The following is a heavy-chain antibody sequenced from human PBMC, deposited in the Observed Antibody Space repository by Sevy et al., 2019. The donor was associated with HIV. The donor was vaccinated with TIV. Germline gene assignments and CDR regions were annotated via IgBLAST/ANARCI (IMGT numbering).Heavy chain of an antibody. D-gene: IGHD3-22*01. CDR3: ARERGELHDSSCYGDAFDI. CDR1: GYTFTSYG. V-gene: IGHV1-18*04. J-gene: IGHJ3*02. CDR2: ISAYNRNT. Sequence: VTVKVSCKASGYTFTSYGISWVRQAPGQGLERMGWISAYNRNTNYPQKLQGRVTMTTDTSTSTAYMELRSLRSDDTAAYYCARERGELHDSSCYGDAFDIWGQGTLVTVSS.